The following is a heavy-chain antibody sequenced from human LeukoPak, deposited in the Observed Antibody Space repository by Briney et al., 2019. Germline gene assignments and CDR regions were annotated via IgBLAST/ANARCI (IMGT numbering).Heavy chain of an antibody. CDR3: ARGITMVRGVHFAFDI. CDR1: GFTVSSNY. V-gene: IGHV3-53*01. J-gene: IGHJ3*02. CDR2: IYSGGST. D-gene: IGHD3-10*01. Sequence: GGSLRLSCAASGFTVSSNYMSWVRQAPGKGLEWVSVIYSGGSTYYADSVKGRFTISRDNSKNTLYLQMNSLRAEDTAVHYCARGITMVRGVHFAFDIWGQGTMVTVSS.